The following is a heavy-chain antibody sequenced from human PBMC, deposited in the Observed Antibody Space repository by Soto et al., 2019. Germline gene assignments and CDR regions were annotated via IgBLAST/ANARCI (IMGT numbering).Heavy chain of an antibody. J-gene: IGHJ4*02. CDR3: ARLWSAREPNFDS. Sequence: EVQLVESGGGLVQPGGSLKLSCVASGYTFSDSAMHWVRQASGKGLEWVGRIRSKANNYATVYAASVKGWFTISRDDSKNTAYLQMNSLKTEDTAVYYCARLWSAREPNFDSWGQGTLVSVSS. CDR1: GYTFSDSA. D-gene: IGHD1-26*01. CDR2: IRSKANNYAT. V-gene: IGHV3-73*02.